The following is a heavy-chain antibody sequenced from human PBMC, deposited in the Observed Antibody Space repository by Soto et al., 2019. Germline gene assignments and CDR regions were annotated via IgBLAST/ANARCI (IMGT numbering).Heavy chain of an antibody. CDR3: TKGYYYDTCGYFDS. CDR1: GFTFSSYA. J-gene: IGHJ4*02. Sequence: GGSLRLSCAASGFTFSSYAMGWVHQAPGKGLELVSTISAGGGRTYYADSVKGRFTISRDNSKNTLYLQMNSLRAEDTAVYYCTKGYYYDTCGYFDSWGQGTXVTGSS. D-gene: IGHD3-22*01. CDR2: ISAGGGRT. V-gene: IGHV3-23*01.